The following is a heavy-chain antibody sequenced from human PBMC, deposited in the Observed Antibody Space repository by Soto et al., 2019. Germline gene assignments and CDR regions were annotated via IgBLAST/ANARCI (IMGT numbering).Heavy chain of an antibody. V-gene: IGHV4-59*08. CDR1: GGSISSYY. D-gene: IGHD5-18*01. CDR2: IYYSGTT. Sequence: SETLSLTCTVSGGSISSYYWSWIRQPPGKGLECIGYIYYSGTTNYNPSLKSRVTISVDTSKNHFSLKLTSVTAADTAVYYCARHRYSYGSFDYWGQGTLVTVSS. J-gene: IGHJ4*02. CDR3: ARHRYSYGSFDY.